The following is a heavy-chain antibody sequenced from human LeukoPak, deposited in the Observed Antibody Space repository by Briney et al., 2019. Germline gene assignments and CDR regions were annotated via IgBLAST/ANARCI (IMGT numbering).Heavy chain of an antibody. CDR2: IYHSGST. CDR3: ARQVYYGGYYYYYMDV. V-gene: IGHV4-38-2*02. J-gene: IGHJ6*03. D-gene: IGHD3-10*01. CDR1: GYSISSGYY. Sequence: SETLSLTXTVSGYSISSGYYWGWIRQPPGKGLEWIGSIYHSGSTYYNPSLKSRVTISVDTSKNQFSLKLSSVTAADTAVYYCARQVYYGGYYYYYMDVWGKGTTVTVSS.